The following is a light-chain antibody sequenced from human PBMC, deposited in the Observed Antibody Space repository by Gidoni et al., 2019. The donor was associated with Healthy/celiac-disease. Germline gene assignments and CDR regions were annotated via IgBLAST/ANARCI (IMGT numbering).Light chain of an antibody. CDR2: DAS. CDR3: QQRSNWPPGYT. Sequence: ESVLTQSPATLSVSPGERATLSCRASQSVSSYLAWYQQKPGQAPRLLLYDASHRATGIPARFSGSGSGTAFTLTISSLEPEDFAVYFCQQRSNWPPGYTFGQGTKLEIK. J-gene: IGKJ2*01. V-gene: IGKV3-11*01. CDR1: QSVSSY.